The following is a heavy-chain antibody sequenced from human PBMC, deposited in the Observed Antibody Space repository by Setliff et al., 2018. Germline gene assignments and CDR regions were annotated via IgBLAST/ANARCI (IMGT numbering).Heavy chain of an antibody. V-gene: IGHV4-39*02. D-gene: IGHD3-22*01. CDR2: IYYSGST. Sequence: SETLSLTCTVSGGSISSSSYYWGWIRQPPGKGLEWIGSIYYSGSTYYNPSLKSRVTISVDTSKNQFSLKLSSVTAAETALYYCARDSALHSYHYDSSGYLDYWGQGALVTVSS. J-gene: IGHJ4*02. CDR1: GGSISSSSYY. CDR3: ARDSALHSYHYDSSGYLDY.